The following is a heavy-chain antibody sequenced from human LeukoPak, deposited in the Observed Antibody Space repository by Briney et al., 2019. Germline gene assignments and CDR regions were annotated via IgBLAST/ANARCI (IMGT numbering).Heavy chain of an antibody. Sequence: ASVKVSCKASGYTFINYGISWVRQAPGQGLEWMGWISGYDGNTNYAQEVQGRVTMTTDTSSSKAYMELRSLSSDDTAVYYCARAGGNSDYYYMDVWGRGSTVTVSS. CDR2: ISGYDGNT. CDR3: ARAGGNSDYYYMDV. V-gene: IGHV1-18*01. CDR1: GYTFINYG. D-gene: IGHD4-23*01. J-gene: IGHJ6*03.